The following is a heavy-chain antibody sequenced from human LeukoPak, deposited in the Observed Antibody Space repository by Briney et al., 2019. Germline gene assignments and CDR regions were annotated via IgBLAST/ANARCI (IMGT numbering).Heavy chain of an antibody. D-gene: IGHD3-10*01. CDR3: ARTMVRGVIIGSRCGRSPCGGAFDY. V-gene: IGHV3-11*04. CDR2: ISSSGSTI. J-gene: IGHJ4*02. CDR1: GFTFSDYY. Sequence: PGGSLRLSCAASGFTFSDYYMSWIRQAPGKGLEWVSYISSSGSTIYYADSVKGRFTISRDNAKNSLYLQMNSLRAEDTAVYYCARTMVRGVIIGSRCGRSPCGGAFDYWGQGTLVTVSS.